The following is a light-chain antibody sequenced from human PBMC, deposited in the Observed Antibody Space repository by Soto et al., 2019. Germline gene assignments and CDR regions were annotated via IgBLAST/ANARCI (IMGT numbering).Light chain of an antibody. CDR1: ESVSTSY. CDR3: QHYGTSAL. J-gene: IGKJ3*01. V-gene: IGKV3-20*01. CDR2: GAS. Sequence: EIVLTQSPGTLSLSPGERATLSCRASESVSTSYLAWYQQKPGQAPRLLIYGASGRATGIPDRFSVSASGTDFTLTISTLEPEDFAVYYGQHYGTSALFGPGTKVDIK.